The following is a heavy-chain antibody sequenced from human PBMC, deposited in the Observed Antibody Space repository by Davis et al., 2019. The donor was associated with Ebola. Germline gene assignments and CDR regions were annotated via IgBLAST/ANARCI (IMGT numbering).Heavy chain of an antibody. V-gene: IGHV3-30*19. Sequence: GGSLRLSCAASGFNFSSYGMHWVRKAPGKGLEWVAVISYDGSNKYYADSVKGRFTISRDNSKNTLYLQMNSLRAEGTAVYYCARGSIAVDWGQGTLVTVSS. CDR1: GFNFSSYG. J-gene: IGHJ4*02. CDR2: ISYDGSNK. CDR3: ARGSIAVD. D-gene: IGHD6-19*01.